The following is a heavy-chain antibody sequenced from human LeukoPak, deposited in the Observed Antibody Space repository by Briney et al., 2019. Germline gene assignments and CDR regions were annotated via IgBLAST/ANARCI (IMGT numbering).Heavy chain of an antibody. J-gene: IGHJ4*02. CDR2: IIPIFGTT. Sequence: SVKVSCKASGGTFSSYAISWVRQAPGQGLEWMGGIIPIFGTTNYPQKFQGRVTITADKSTSTGHMELSSLRSEDTAVYYCATDQAYHYDSSPNIKWGQGTLVTVSS. V-gene: IGHV1-69*06. CDR3: ATDQAYHYDSSPNIK. D-gene: IGHD3-22*01. CDR1: GGTFSSYA.